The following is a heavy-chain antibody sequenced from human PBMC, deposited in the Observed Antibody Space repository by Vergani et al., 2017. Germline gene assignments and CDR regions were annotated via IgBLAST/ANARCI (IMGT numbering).Heavy chain of an antibody. V-gene: IGHV4-59*01. D-gene: IGHD3-10*01. CDR1: GGSISSYY. CDR3: ARGRVTYMVRGVMGAVRFDP. J-gene: IGHJ5*02. Sequence: QVKLQESGPGLVKPSETLSLTCTVSGGSISSYYWSWIRQPQAKGLDWIGYIYYSGSTNYNPSLKSRVTISVDTSKNQFSLKLSSVTAADTAVYYCARGRVTYMVRGVMGAVRFDPWGQGTLVTVSS. CDR2: IYYSGST.